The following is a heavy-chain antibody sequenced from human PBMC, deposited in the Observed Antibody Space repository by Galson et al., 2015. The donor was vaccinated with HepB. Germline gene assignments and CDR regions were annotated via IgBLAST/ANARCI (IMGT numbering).Heavy chain of an antibody. D-gene: IGHD6-13*01. CDR2: IYSGGST. J-gene: IGHJ1*01. CDR1: GFTVSSNY. CDR3: ARFRAAAGPSLEYFQH. Sequence: SLRLSCAASGFTVSSNYMSWVRQAPGKGLEWVSVIYSGGSTYYADSVKGRFTISRDNSKNTLYLQMNSLRAEDTAVYYCARFRAAAGPSLEYFQHWGQGTLVTVSS. V-gene: IGHV3-53*01.